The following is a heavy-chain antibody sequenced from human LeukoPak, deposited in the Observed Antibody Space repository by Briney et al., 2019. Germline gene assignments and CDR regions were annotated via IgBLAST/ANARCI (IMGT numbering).Heavy chain of an antibody. Sequence: PSETLSLTCAVSGGSISSGGYSWSWIRQPPGKGLEWIGYIYHSGSTYYNPSLKSRVTISVDRSKNQFSLKLSSVTAADTAVYYCARGFPKTRRGTVVVAARTFDYWGQGTLVTVSS. CDR2: IYHSGST. D-gene: IGHD2-15*01. V-gene: IGHV4-30-2*01. CDR1: GGSISSGGYS. CDR3: ARGFPKTRRGTVVVAARTFDY. J-gene: IGHJ4*02.